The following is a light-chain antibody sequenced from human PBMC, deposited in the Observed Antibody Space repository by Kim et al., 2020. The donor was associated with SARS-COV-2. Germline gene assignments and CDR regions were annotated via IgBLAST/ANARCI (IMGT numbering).Light chain of an antibody. CDR1: SNNVGTEG. Sequence: RQTPTLSCPGNSNNVGTEGAAWLQHRQGHPPKLLSYRNTIRPSGISERLSASRSGNTASLTIPGLQPEDAADSSCSAWDLTLHGWLFGGGTKLTV. CDR3: SAWDLTLHGWL. CDR2: RNT. J-gene: IGLJ3*02. V-gene: IGLV10-54*01.